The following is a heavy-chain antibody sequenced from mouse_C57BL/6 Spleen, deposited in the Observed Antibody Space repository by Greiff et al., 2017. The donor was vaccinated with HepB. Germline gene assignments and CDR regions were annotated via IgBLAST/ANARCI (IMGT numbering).Heavy chain of an antibody. Sequence: QVQLQQPGAELVKPGASVKMSCKASGYTFTSYWITWVKQRPGQGLEWIGDIYPGSGSTNYNEKFKSKATLTVDTSSSTAYMQLSSLTSEDSAVYYCARGLITTVVATGYYYAMDYWGQGTSVTVSS. V-gene: IGHV1-55*01. CDR1: GYTFTSYW. J-gene: IGHJ4*01. CDR2: IYPGSGST. CDR3: ARGLITTVVATGYYYAMDY. D-gene: IGHD1-1*01.